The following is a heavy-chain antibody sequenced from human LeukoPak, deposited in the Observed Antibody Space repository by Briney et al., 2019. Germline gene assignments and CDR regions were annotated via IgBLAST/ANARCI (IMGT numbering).Heavy chain of an antibody. CDR3: ATGGYSYGYNAFDI. D-gene: IGHD5-18*01. J-gene: IGHJ3*02. CDR1: GGSISSGGYY. CDR2: VYPSGST. V-gene: IGHV4-61*02. Sequence: PSETLSLTCTVSGGSISSGGYYWSWIRQPAGKGLEWIGRVYPSGSTNYNPSLKSRVTMSVDTSKNQFSLKLSSVTAADTAVYYCATGGYSYGYNAFDIWGQGTMVTVSS.